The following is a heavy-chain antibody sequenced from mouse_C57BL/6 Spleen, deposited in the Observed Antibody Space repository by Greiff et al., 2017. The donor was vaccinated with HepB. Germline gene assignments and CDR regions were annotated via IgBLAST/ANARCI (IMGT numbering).Heavy chain of an antibody. CDR1: GYTFTDYY. V-gene: IGHV1-76*01. D-gene: IGHD1-1*01. Sequence: QVQLQQSGAELVRPGASVKLSCKASGYTFTDYYINWVKQRPGQGLEWIARIYPGSGNTYYNEKFKGKATLTAEKSSSTAYMQLSSLTSEDSAVYFWARPGSSYGWFAYWGQGTLVTVSA. CDR3: ARPGSSYGWFAY. J-gene: IGHJ3*01. CDR2: IYPGSGNT.